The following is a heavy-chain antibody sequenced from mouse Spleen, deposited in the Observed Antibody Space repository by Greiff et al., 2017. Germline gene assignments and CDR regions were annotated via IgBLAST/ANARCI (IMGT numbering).Heavy chain of an antibody. D-gene: IGHD2-3*01. Sequence: EVQVVESGGGLVQPGGSLKLSCAASGFTFSDYYMYWVRQTPEKRLEWVAYISNGGGSTYYPDTVKGRFTISRDNAKNTLYLQMSRLKSEDTAMYYCAREGYDGYYIDYWGQGTTLTVSS. CDR2: ISNGGGST. V-gene: IGHV5-12*01. CDR3: AREGYDGYYIDY. J-gene: IGHJ2*01. CDR1: GFTFSDYY.